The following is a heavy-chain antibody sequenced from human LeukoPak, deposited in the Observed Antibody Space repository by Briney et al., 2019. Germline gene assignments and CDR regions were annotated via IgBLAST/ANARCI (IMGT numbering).Heavy chain of an antibody. CDR3: VRGRGFRSGWRGPWFDP. CDR1: GESFSGYY. D-gene: IGHD6-19*01. J-gene: IGHJ5*02. V-gene: IGHV4-34*01. CDR2: INHSGST. Sequence: NPSETLSLTCAVYGESFSGYYWSWIRQPPGKGLEWLGEINHSGSTTYNPSLKSRVTRSVDTSKNQFSMKLSSVTAADTAVYYCVRGRGFRSGWRGPWFDPWGQGTLVTVSS.